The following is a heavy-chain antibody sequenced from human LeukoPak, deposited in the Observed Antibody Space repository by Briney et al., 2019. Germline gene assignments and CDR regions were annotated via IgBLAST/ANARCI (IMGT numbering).Heavy chain of an antibody. D-gene: IGHD4-23*01. CDR1: GGSISSYY. Sequence: SETLSLTCTVSGGSISSYYWSWIRQPPGKGLGWIGYIYYSGSTNYNPSLKSRVTISVDTSKNQFSLKLSSVTAADTAVYYCARDLNYGGNLWGQGTLVTVSS. CDR3: ARDLNYGGNL. CDR2: IYYSGST. J-gene: IGHJ5*02. V-gene: IGHV4-59*01.